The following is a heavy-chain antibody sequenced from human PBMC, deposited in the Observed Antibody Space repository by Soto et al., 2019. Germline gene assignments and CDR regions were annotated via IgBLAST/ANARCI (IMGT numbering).Heavy chain of an antibody. D-gene: IGHD1-26*01. CDR1: GDLISSYY. V-gene: IGHV4-59*08. CDR2: FHYSGGT. J-gene: IGHJ5*01. CDR3: ARHAIGGNYNWFDS. Sequence: PSETLSITCTVSGDLISSYYWSWIRQPPGKGLEWIGYFHYSGGTNYSPSLKSRVTIIEDMPKNQFSLKLNSVTAADTAVYYCARHAIGGNYNWFDSWGQGTLVTVS.